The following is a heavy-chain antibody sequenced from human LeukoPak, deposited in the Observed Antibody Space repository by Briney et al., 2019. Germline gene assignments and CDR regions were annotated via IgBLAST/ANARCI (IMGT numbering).Heavy chain of an antibody. D-gene: IGHD2-2*01. CDR3: ARELGYCSSTSCYYYFDY. Sequence: GASVKVSCKASGYTFTGYYMHWVRQAPGQGLGWMGWINPNSGGTNYAQKFQGRVTMTRDTSISTAYMELSRLRSDDTAVYYCARELGYCSSTSCYYYFDYWGQGTLVTVSS. J-gene: IGHJ4*02. V-gene: IGHV1-2*02. CDR1: GYTFTGYY. CDR2: INPNSGGT.